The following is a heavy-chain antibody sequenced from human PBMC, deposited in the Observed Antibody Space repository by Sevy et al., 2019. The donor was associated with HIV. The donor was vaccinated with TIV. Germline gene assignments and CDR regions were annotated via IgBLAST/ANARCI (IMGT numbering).Heavy chain of an antibody. CDR1: GFTFSSYA. CDR2: VSGSGSFT. J-gene: IGHJ4*02. Sequence: GGSLRLSCAASGFTFSSYAMSWVRQAPGKGLEWVSSVSGSGSFTYYADSVKGHFTISRDNSKNTLYLQMTSLRADDTAVYYCAKEGQGEYYDSSGSFDYWGQGTLVTVSS. D-gene: IGHD3-22*01. CDR3: AKEGQGEYYDSSGSFDY. V-gene: IGHV3-23*01.